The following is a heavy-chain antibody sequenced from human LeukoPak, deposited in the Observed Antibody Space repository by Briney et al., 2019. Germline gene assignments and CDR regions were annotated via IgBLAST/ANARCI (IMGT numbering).Heavy chain of an antibody. CDR2: IGTGGNT. Sequence: PGGSLRLSCAASGFTFSRYDMHWVRQATGKGREWISSIGTGGNTYYIGSVKGRFTISRENAKSSLYLQMNSLRAGDTAVYYCVRGGEIGFDSWGQGTLVTVSS. CDR3: VRGGEIGFDS. D-gene: IGHD3-16*01. CDR1: GFTFSRYD. V-gene: IGHV3-13*04. J-gene: IGHJ5*01.